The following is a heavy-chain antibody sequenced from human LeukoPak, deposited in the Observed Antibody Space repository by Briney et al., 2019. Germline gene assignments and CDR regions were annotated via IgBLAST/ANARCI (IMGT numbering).Heavy chain of an antibody. J-gene: IGHJ4*02. D-gene: IGHD3-10*01. CDR3: ARGDTYYYGSGPYYFDY. Sequence: GGSLRLSCTASGFTFGDYAMSWVRQAPGKGLEWVGFIRSKGYGGTTEYAASVKGRFTISRDDSKSIAYMQMNSLKTEDTAVYYCARGDTYYYGSGPYYFDYWGQGTLVTVSS. CDR1: GFTFGDYA. V-gene: IGHV3-49*04. CDR2: IRSKGYGGTT.